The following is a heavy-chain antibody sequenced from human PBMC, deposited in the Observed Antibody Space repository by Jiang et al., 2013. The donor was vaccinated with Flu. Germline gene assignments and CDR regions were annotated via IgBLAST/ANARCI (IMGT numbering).Heavy chain of an antibody. Sequence: LLKPSETLSLTCTVSGGSISTSSYYWGWIRQPPGKELEWIGSVYYMGGTYYNPSLKSRVTISVDTSKNHFSLRVRSVTAADTAVYYCAKLLTGEDYFDYWGQGTLVTVSS. CDR3: AKLLTGEDYFDY. V-gene: IGHV4-39*02. J-gene: IGHJ4*02. CDR1: GGSISTSSYY. D-gene: IGHD7-27*01. CDR2: VYYMGGT.